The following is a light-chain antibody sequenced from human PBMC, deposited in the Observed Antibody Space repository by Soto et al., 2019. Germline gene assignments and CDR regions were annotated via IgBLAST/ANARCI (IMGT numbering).Light chain of an antibody. V-gene: IGKV3-11*01. Sequence: EIVLTQSASTLSLSPGERAALSWRASPSVTNFLAWYQQKPGQAPRLLIYGAFNRATGIPARFSGSGSGTHFTLTISSLEPEDFAVYYCQQRNIWPPVTFGQGTRLEIK. CDR1: PSVTNF. CDR2: GAF. CDR3: QQRNIWPPVT. J-gene: IGKJ5*01.